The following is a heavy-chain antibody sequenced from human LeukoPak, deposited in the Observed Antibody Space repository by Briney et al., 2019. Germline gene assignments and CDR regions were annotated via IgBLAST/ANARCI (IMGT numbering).Heavy chain of an antibody. V-gene: IGHV3-49*04. CDR1: GFTFGDYA. D-gene: IGHD6-13*01. J-gene: IGHJ6*02. CDR3: TGGYSSSWYYYYGMDV. CDR2: IRSKAYGGTT. Sequence: GGSLRLSCTASGFTFGDYAMSWVRQAPGKGLEWVGFIRSKAYGGTTEYAASVKGRFTISRDDSKSIAYLQMNSLKTEDTAVYYCTGGYSSSWYYYYGMDVWGQGTTVTVSS.